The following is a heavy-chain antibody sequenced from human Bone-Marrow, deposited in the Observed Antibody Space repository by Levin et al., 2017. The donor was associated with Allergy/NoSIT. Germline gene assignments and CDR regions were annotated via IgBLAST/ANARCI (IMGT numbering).Heavy chain of an antibody. Sequence: PGGSLRLSCAASGFTFSNAWMSWVRQAPGKGLEWVGRIKSKTDGGTTDYAAPVKGRFTISRDDSKNTLYLQMNSLKTEDTAVYYCTTDSTRGYDPYYYYGMDVWGQGTTVTVSS. J-gene: IGHJ6*02. CDR3: TTDSTRGYDPYYYYGMDV. D-gene: IGHD5-12*01. CDR1: GFTFSNAW. CDR2: IKSKTDGGTT. V-gene: IGHV3-15*01.